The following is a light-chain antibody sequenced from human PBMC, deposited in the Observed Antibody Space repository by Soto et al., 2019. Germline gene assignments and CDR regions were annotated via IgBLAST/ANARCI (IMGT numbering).Light chain of an antibody. CDR1: SSNIGSNP. CDR3: AAWDDSLNGYV. J-gene: IGLJ1*01. V-gene: IGLV1-44*01. Sequence: QSMLTQPPSASGTPRQRVTIYCSGSSSNIGSNPVNWYQHLPGTAPKLLIYSNNQRPSGVPDRFSGSKSGASASLAISGLQSEDETDYYCAAWDDSLNGYVFGTGTKLTVL. CDR2: SNN.